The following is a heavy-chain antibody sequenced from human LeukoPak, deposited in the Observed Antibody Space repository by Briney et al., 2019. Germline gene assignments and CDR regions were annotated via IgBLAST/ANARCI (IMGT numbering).Heavy chain of an antibody. V-gene: IGHV4-39*01. J-gene: IGHJ4*02. CDR2: ICYSGST. CDR3: ARLVRYCSTDTCYPFDY. D-gene: IGHD2-2*01. CDR1: GGSISSSSYC. Sequence: SETLSLTCTVSGGSISSSSYCWGWIRQPPGKGLEWIGSICYSGSTFYNPSLKSRVTISIETSKNQFSLKLNSVTAADTAVYYCARLVRYCSTDTCYPFDYWGQGTLVTVSS.